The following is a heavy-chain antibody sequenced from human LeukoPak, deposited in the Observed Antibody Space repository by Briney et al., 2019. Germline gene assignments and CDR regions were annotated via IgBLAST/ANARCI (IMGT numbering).Heavy chain of an antibody. D-gene: IGHD3-16*01. V-gene: IGHV3-48*02. J-gene: IGHJ4*02. Sequence: GGSLRLSCAASGFTFSSYSMNWVRQAPGKGLEWVSYITHGSDTIYYKDSVKGRFTISRDNAKNSLDLQMNSLRDEDTAVYYCARDHNWALDYWGQGTLVTVSS. CDR2: ITHGSDTI. CDR1: GFTFSSYS. CDR3: ARDHNWALDY.